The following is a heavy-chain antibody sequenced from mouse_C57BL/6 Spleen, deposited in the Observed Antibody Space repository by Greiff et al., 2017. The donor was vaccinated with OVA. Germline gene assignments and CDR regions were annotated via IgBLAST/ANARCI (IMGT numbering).Heavy chain of an antibody. CDR2: IYPGDGDT. Sequence: QVQLKQSGAELVKPGASVKISCKASGYAFSSYWMNWVKQRPGKGLEWIGQIYPGDGDTNYNGKFKGKATLTADKSSSTAYMQLSSLTSEDSAVYFCARGDGYYSEFAYWGQGTLVTVSA. CDR3: ARGDGYYSEFAY. J-gene: IGHJ3*01. V-gene: IGHV1-80*01. CDR1: GYAFSSYW. D-gene: IGHD2-3*01.